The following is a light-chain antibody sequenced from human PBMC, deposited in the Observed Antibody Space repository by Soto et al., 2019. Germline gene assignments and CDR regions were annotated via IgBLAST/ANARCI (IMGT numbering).Light chain of an antibody. V-gene: IGKV3-20*01. CDR3: QQYGSSPET. CDR2: GAS. J-gene: IGKJ1*01. CDR1: QSVSSSY. Sequence: IVLPQSPSTLSLSPGERSALSCSSSQSVSSSYLAWYQQTPGQAPRLLIYGASSRATGIPDRFSGSGSGTDFTLTISRLEPEDFAVYYCQQYGSSPETFGQGTKVDI.